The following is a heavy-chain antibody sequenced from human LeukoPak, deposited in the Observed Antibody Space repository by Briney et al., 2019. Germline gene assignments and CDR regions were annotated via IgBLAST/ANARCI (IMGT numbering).Heavy chain of an antibody. J-gene: IGHJ4*02. V-gene: IGHV4-59*01. Sequence: TPSETLSLTCTVSGGSISSYYWSWIRQPPGKGLEWIGYIYYSGSTNYNPSLKSRVTISVDTSKNQFSLKLSSVTAADTAVYYCARVDDSSGYYPYYFDYWGQGTLVTVSS. CDR2: IYYSGST. CDR3: ARVDDSSGYYPYYFDY. D-gene: IGHD3-22*01. CDR1: GGSISSYY.